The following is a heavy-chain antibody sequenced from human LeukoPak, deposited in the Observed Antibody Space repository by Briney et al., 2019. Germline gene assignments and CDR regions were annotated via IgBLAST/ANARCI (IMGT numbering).Heavy chain of an antibody. V-gene: IGHV4-61*01. CDR2: IYYSGST. Sequence: TPSETLSLTCTVSGGSISSGSYYWSWIRQPPGKGLEWIGYIYYSGSTNYNPSLKSRVTISVDTSKNQFSLKLSSVTAADTAVYYCARYGGYGFDYWGQGTLVTVSS. J-gene: IGHJ4*02. CDR3: ARYGGYGFDY. D-gene: IGHD5-12*01. CDR1: GGSISSGSYY.